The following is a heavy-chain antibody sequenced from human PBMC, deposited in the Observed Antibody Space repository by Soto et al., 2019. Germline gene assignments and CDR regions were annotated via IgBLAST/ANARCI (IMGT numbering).Heavy chain of an antibody. CDR1: GGTFSSYA. D-gene: IGHD2-21*01. Sequence: ASVKVSCKASGGTFSSYAISWVRQAPGQGLEWMGGIIPIFGTANYAQKFQGRVTITADESTSTAYMGLSSLRSEDTAVYYCARVSVVVRDYYGMDVWGQGTTVTVSS. V-gene: IGHV1-69*13. CDR2: IIPIFGTA. CDR3: ARVSVVVRDYYGMDV. J-gene: IGHJ6*02.